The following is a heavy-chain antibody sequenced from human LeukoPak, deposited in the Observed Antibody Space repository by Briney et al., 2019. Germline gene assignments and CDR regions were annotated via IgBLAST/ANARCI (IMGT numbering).Heavy chain of an antibody. J-gene: IGHJ4*02. V-gene: IGHV1-8*01. D-gene: IGHD7-27*01. Sequence: ASVKISCKASGYTFTSYDLNWVRRATGQGLEWMGWMSPASGNTGYAQEFQGRVTMTRDTSVSTAYMELNSLRSEDTAVYYCARGPPNWGFDSWGRGTMAIVSS. CDR2: MSPASGNT. CDR1: GYTFTSYD. CDR3: ARGPPNWGFDS.